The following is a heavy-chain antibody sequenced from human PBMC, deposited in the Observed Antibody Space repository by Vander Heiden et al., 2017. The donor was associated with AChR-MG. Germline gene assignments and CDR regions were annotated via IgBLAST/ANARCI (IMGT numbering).Heavy chain of an antibody. CDR3: AREANDFGDFVPDY. V-gene: IGHV3-21*01. J-gene: IGHJ4*02. Sequence: EVQLVASGGGLVKPGGSLRPSCAASGFTFGSYGMRWGRQAPGKGLEYVSSVSSSSSYIYYADSVKGRFTISRDNAKNSLYLRMNSLRAEDTAVYYCAREANDFGDFVPDYWGQGTLVTVSS. CDR1: GFTFGSYG. CDR2: VSSSSSYI. D-gene: IGHD4-17*01.